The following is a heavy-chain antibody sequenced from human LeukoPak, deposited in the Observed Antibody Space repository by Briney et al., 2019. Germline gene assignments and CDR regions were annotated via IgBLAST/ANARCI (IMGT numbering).Heavy chain of an antibody. J-gene: IGHJ6*03. CDR2: IKKEGREK. Sequence: PGGSLRLSCAASGFTFSKYWMRWVGQARGKGLEGVANIKKEGREKEYVEYVKGGVTISRDNAKNSLYLQMNSLRAEDTAVYYCARVTRTYMDVWGKGTTVTVSS. CDR3: ARVTRTYMDV. V-gene: IGHV3-7*01. CDR1: GFTFSKYW.